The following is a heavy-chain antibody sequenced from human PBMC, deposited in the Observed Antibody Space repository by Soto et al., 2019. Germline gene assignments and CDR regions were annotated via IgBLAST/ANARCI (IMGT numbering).Heavy chain of an antibody. CDR2: INPSGGST. Sequence: GASVKVSCKASGYTFTSYYIYWVRQAPGQGLEWMGTINPSGGSTIYAQRFQGRVTMTRDTSTRTINMELSSLRSEDTAMFFCARGSWGHNFGYKYFDYWGQGTLDTVSS. V-gene: IGHV1-46*03. J-gene: IGHJ4*02. CDR1: GYTFTSYY. CDR3: ARGSWGHNFGYKYFDY. D-gene: IGHD5-18*01.